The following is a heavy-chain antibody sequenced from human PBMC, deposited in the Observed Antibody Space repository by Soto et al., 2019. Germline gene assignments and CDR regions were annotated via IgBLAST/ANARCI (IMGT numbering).Heavy chain of an antibody. CDR3: ACVETQRYYYGMDV. V-gene: IGHV1-69*13. Sequence: SVKVSCKASGYTFTNYGISWVRQAPGQGLEWMGGIIPIFGTADYAQKFQGRVTITADESTSTAYMELSSLRSEDTAVYYCACVETQRYYYGMDVWGQGTTVTVSS. CDR2: IIPIFGTA. CDR1: GYTFTNYG. D-gene: IGHD2-15*01. J-gene: IGHJ6*02.